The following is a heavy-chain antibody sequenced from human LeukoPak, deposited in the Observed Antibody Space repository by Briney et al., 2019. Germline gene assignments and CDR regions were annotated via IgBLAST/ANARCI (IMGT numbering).Heavy chain of an antibody. V-gene: IGHV1-69*04. D-gene: IGHD6-13*01. J-gene: IGHJ4*02. Sequence: GASVKVSCKASGGTFSSYAISWVRQAPGQGLEWMGRIIPILGIANYAQKFQGRVTITADKSTSTAYMELSSLRSEDTAVYYCARDRGIAAAATDFDYWGQGTLVTVSS. CDR1: GGTFSSYA. CDR3: ARDRGIAAAATDFDY. CDR2: IIPILGIA.